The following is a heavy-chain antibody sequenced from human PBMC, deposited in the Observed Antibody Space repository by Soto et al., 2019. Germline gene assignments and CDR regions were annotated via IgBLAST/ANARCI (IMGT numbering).Heavy chain of an antibody. V-gene: IGHV3-23*01. CDR1: GFTFSSYA. CDR3: AKDPPPHCINGVCYNPSQRGLSYFDY. Sequence: PGGSLRLSCAASGFTFSSYAMNWVRQAPGRGLEWVSAISAGGGSTYYADSVKGRFTISRDNSKNTLSLQMNSLRAEDTAVYYCAKDPPPHCINGVCYNPSQRGLSYFDYWGQGTLVTVSS. CDR2: ISAGGGST. J-gene: IGHJ4*02. D-gene: IGHD2-8*01.